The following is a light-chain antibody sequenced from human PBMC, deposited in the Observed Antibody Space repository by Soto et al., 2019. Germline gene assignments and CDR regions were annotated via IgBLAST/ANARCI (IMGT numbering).Light chain of an antibody. V-gene: IGKV3-20*01. J-gene: IGKJ2*01. CDR1: QTISNTY. CDR3: QQYVAAPPGYT. CDR2: GAS. Sequence: EIVLAQSPGTLSLSPGERATLSCRTSQTISNTYLAWYQHKPGQAPRLLIYGASNRATAIPDRFSGSGSGTDFSVTIGRVEAEDFAVYYCQQYVAAPPGYTFGQGTRVETK.